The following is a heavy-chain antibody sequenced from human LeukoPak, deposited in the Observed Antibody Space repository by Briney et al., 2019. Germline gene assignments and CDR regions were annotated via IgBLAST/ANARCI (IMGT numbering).Heavy chain of an antibody. CDR1: GGSISSSSYY. D-gene: IGHD3-10*01. Sequence: PSETLSLTCTVSGGSISSSSYYWGWIRQPPGKGLEWIGSIYYSGSTYYNPSLKSRVTITVDTSKNQFSLKLSSVTAADTAVYYCARRRGYYYYMDVWGKGTTVTVSS. V-gene: IGHV4-39*01. CDR2: IYYSGST. J-gene: IGHJ6*03. CDR3: ARRRGYYYYMDV.